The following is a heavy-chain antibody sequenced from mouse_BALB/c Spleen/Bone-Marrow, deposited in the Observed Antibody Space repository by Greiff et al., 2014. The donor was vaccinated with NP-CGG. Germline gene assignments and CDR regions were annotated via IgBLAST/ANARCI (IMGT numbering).Heavy chain of an antibody. Sequence: VQLQQSGAELVRPGSSVKISCKASGYAFSSYWMNWVKQRPGQGLEWIGQIYPGEGDTNYNGNFKDKATLTTDKSSTTAYMQLSSLTSEDSAVYFCARGGRLTGYYFDYWGQGTTLTVSS. CDR3: ARGGRLTGYYFDY. CDR1: GYAFSSYW. V-gene: IGHV1-80*01. CDR2: IYPGEGDT. D-gene: IGHD4-1*01. J-gene: IGHJ2*01.